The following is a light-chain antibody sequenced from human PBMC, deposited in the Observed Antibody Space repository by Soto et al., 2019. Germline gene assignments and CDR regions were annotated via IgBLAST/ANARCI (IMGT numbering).Light chain of an antibody. CDR1: QSVSSN. CDR2: AAS. Sequence: EIVMTQSPATLSVSPGEGATLSCRASQSVSSNLAWYQQKPGQAPRLLIYAASTRATGIPARFSGSGSGTEFTLTIGSLQSEDFAVYYCQHYNNWPPWTFGQGTKVEIK. J-gene: IGKJ1*01. V-gene: IGKV3-15*01. CDR3: QHYNNWPPWT.